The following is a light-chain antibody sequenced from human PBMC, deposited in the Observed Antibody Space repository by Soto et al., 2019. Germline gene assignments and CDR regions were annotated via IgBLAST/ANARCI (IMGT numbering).Light chain of an antibody. V-gene: IGKV3-11*01. CDR3: QHRGKWPRT. CDR1: QSVSSY. Sequence: EIVLTQSPATLSLSPGERATLSCRASQSVSSYLAWYQQKPGQAPRLLIYGASNMATGIPARFSGSGSGTDFTLTISSLEPEDFAVYYGQHRGKWPRTFGQGTKLEIK. J-gene: IGKJ2*01. CDR2: GAS.